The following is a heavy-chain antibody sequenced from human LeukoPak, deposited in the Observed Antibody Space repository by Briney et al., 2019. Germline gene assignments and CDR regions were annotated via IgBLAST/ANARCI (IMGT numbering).Heavy chain of an antibody. Sequence: ASVKVSCKASGYTFTSYYMHWVRQAPGQGLEWMGWINPNSGGTNYAQKFQGRVTMTRDTSISTAYMELSRLRSDDTAVYYCARDLALRENDAFDIWGQGTMVTVSS. J-gene: IGHJ3*02. V-gene: IGHV1-2*02. CDR1: GYTFTSYY. D-gene: IGHD4-17*01. CDR2: INPNSGGT. CDR3: ARDLALRENDAFDI.